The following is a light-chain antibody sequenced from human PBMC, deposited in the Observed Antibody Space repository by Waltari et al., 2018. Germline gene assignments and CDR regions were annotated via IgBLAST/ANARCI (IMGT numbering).Light chain of an antibody. J-gene: IGLJ2*01. Sequence: QSVLTQPPSASGTPGQRVTISCSGSNSKIGSSTVNWYQRVPGTAPKLLIYSNDQRPSGVPDRFSGSKSGTSASLAISGLHSEDEADYYCATWDARLTAVLFGGGTKVTVL. CDR3: ATWDARLTAVL. V-gene: IGLV1-44*01. CDR2: SND. CDR1: NSKIGSST.